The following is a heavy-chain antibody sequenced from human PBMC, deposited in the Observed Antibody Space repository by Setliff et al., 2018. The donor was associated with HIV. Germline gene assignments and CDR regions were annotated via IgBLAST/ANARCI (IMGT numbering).Heavy chain of an antibody. D-gene: IGHD3-22*01. CDR2: IGTSTSNI. J-gene: IGHJ4*02. Sequence: GGSLRLSCAASGFTFSSYEMNWVRQAPGKGLEWVSYIGTSTSNIYYADSVKGRFTISRDNSKNSLYLQMNSLRAEDTAVYYCAKDAVVVVTLFAYWGQGALVTVSS. CDR3: AKDAVVVVTLFAY. V-gene: IGHV3-48*01. CDR1: GFTFSSYE.